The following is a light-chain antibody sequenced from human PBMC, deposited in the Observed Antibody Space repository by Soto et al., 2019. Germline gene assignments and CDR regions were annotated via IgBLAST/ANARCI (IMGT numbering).Light chain of an antibody. CDR3: CSYTSSITYV. J-gene: IGLJ1*01. CDR1: SSDVGGHNH. CDR2: GFT. Sequence: QSALTQPASVSGSPGQSITISCTGTSSDVGGHNHVSWFQQHPGKVPKLIIYGFTNRPSDIPSRFSVSKSGNTASLTISGLQAEDEADYYCCSYTSSITYVFGTGTKVTVL. V-gene: IGLV2-14*01.